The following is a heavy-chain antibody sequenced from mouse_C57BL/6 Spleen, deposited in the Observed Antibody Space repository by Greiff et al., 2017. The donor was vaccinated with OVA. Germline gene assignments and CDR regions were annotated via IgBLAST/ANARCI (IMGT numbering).Heavy chain of an antibody. CDR3: ARGGDYDGYYFDY. V-gene: IGHV1-82*01. D-gene: IGHD2-4*01. CDR1: GYAFSSSW. J-gene: IGHJ2*01. Sequence: QVQLKESGPELVKPGASVKISCKASGYAFSSSWMNWVKQRPGKGLEWIGRIYPGDGDTNYNGKFKGKATLTADKSSSTAYMQLSSLTSEDSAVYICARGGDYDGYYFDYWGQGTTLTVSS. CDR2: IYPGDGDT.